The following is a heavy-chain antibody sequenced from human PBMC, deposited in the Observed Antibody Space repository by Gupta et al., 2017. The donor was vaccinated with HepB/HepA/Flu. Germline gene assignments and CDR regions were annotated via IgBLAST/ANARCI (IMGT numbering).Heavy chain of an antibody. CDR1: GFTFKRFA. J-gene: IGHJ6*02. Sequence: EVQLLESGGGLVQPGGSLRLSCAAAGFTFKRFAMTWVRQAPGKGLEWVSSISGSGESTYYADSVKGRITISRDNSKNTLYLHMNSLRVEDTALYYCSKTHLGQTVWSEVDVWGQGTMVTVSS. D-gene: IGHD3-3*01. V-gene: IGHV3-23*01. CDR3: SKTHLGQTVWSEVDV. CDR2: ISGSGEST.